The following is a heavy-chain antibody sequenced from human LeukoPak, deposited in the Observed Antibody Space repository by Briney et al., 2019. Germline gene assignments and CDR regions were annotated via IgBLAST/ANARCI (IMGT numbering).Heavy chain of an antibody. Sequence: SETLSLTCTVSGGSISSYYWSWIRQPPGKGLEWIGYIYTSGSTNYNPSLKSRVTISVDTSKNQFSLKLSSVTAADTAVYYCARVEYSRGWYYYYYYMDVWGKGTTVTVSS. CDR1: GGSISSYY. V-gene: IGHV4-4*09. CDR3: ARVEYSRGWYYYYYYMDV. CDR2: IYTSGST. D-gene: IGHD6-19*01. J-gene: IGHJ6*03.